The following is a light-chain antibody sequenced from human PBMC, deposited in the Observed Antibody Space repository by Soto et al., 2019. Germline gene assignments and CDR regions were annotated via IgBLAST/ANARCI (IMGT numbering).Light chain of an antibody. CDR2: EVR. Sequence: QSVLTPPASVSGSAGQSITISCSVTMRDVGAYNLVSWYQQHPGTAPKLIIYEVRNRPSGISSRFSGSRSGHTASLTISGLQSEDEGDYYCSAYTARSTLVFGGGTKVTVL. CDR3: SAYTARSTLV. CDR1: MRDVGAYNL. J-gene: IGLJ3*02. V-gene: IGLV2-14*01.